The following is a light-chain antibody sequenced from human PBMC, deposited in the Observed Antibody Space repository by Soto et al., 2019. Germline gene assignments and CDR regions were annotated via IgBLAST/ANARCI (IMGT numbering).Light chain of an antibody. Sequence: ENVLTQSPGTLSLSPGERATLSCRASQSGSSSYLAWYQQKPGQAPRLLIYGASSRATGIPDRFSGSGSGTDFTLTISRLEPEDFVVYYCQQYDSLPRTFGQGTKVEIK. CDR3: QQYDSLPRT. CDR1: QSGSSSY. V-gene: IGKV3-20*01. J-gene: IGKJ1*01. CDR2: GAS.